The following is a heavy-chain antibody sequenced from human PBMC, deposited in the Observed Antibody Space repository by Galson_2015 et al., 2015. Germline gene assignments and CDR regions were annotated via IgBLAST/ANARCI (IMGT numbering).Heavy chain of an antibody. Sequence: SLRLSCAASGFTFSGSAIHWVRQSSGKGPEWVGRIRSKVNNYATAYGASVNGRFTISSDDSKNTVYLQMNSLKTEDTAFYYCARPIFGITGTSDDYWGQGTLVIVSS. CDR3: ARPIFGITGTSDDY. CDR2: IRSKVNNYAT. D-gene: IGHD1-7*01. V-gene: IGHV3-73*01. CDR1: GFTFSGSA. J-gene: IGHJ4*02.